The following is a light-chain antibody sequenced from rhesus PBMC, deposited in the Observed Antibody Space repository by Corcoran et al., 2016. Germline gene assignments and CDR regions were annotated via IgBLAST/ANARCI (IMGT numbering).Light chain of an antibody. Sequence: DIQMTQSPSSLSASVGDRVTITCRASQGISTYLNWYQQKPGKAPKRLIYAASSLESGVPSRLSGSGSGTEFTLTISSLQPEDFATYYCQHGYGTPYSFGQGTKVEIK. V-gene: IGKV1-43*02. J-gene: IGKJ2*01. CDR1: QGISTY. CDR2: AAS. CDR3: QHGYGTPYS.